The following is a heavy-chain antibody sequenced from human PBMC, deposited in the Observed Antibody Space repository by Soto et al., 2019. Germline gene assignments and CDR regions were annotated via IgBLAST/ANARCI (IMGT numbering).Heavy chain of an antibody. V-gene: IGHV3-7*02. CDR2: IKKDGSTQ. CDR3: ASHGDYVFDY. Sequence: EVQLVESGGGLVQPGGSLRLYCAGSGFTFSDYWMGWIRQAPGKGLEWVANIKKDGSTQYYVDSVRGRFTISRDNSKNSVFLHMNSLSVEYTAVYYCASHGDYVFDYWGHGTLVTASS. J-gene: IGHJ4*01. D-gene: IGHD4-17*01. CDR1: GFTFSDYW.